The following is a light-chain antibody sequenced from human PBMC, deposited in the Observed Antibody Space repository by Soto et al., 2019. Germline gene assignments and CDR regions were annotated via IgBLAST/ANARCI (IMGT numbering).Light chain of an antibody. CDR2: KAS. Sequence: DIQMTQSPSTLSASVGDRVTITCRASQSISTWLAWYQQKPGKAPKLLIYKASSLESGVPSRYSGSVSGKEFTLTISSLQPDDFATYYCQQYYIYWTFGQGTKVEIK. CDR1: QSISTW. CDR3: QQYYIYWT. V-gene: IGKV1-5*03. J-gene: IGKJ1*01.